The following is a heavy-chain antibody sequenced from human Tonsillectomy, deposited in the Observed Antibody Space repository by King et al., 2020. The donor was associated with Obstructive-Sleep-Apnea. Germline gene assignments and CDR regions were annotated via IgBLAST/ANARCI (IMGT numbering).Heavy chain of an antibody. Sequence: VQLQQWGAGLLKPSETLSLTCALYVGSFSDSYWSWVRQPPGKGLEWIGEIHHSGGTNYNPSLKSRVTISVDTSKKQFSLRLSSVTAADTAVYYCTRGPGAGEAFDIWGQGTMVTVSS. CDR1: VGSFSDSY. V-gene: IGHV4-34*01. D-gene: IGHD7-27*01. J-gene: IGHJ3*02. CDR2: IHHSGGT. CDR3: TRGPGAGEAFDI.